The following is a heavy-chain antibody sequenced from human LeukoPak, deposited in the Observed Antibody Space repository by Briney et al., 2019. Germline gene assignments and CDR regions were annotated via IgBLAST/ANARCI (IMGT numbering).Heavy chain of an antibody. J-gene: IGHJ4*02. CDR3: AKAYDAGTYSRHYFYDY. Sequence: SGGSLRLSCTASGFTFSTYAMSWVRQAPGKGLEWVSTVTHSGITTYYADSVKGRFTISRDNSKNTLYLQMNGLRAEDAALYSCAKAYDAGTYSRHYFYDYWGQGTLVTVSS. D-gene: IGHD3-10*01. V-gene: IGHV3-23*01. CDR2: VTHSGITT. CDR1: GFTFSTYA.